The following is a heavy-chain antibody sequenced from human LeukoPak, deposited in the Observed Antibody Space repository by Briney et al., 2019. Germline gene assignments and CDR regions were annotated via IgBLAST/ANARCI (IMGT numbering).Heavy chain of an antibody. J-gene: IGHJ4*02. CDR2: IYYSVST. D-gene: IGHD3-10*01. CDR3: ARRGAMVRGPAYHFDH. CDR1: GGSINNYY. V-gene: IGHV4-59*08. Sequence: SETLSLTCTVSGGSINNYYWAWIRQPPGKGLEWIGHIYYSVSTNHNPSLESRVTISVDTSKNQFSLNLNSVTAADTAVYYCARRGAMVRGPAYHFDHWGQGVLVTVSS.